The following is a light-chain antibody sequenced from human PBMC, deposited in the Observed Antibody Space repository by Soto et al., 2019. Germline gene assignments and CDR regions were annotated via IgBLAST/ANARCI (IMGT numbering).Light chain of an antibody. V-gene: IGKV3-20*01. CDR2: GAS. J-gene: IGKJ4*01. CDR3: QQHGTSPI. Sequence: EVVLTQSPGTLSLSPGERATLSCRASQAVSSILLAWYQQKPGQAPRLLIYGASSRATGIPDRFSGSGSGTDFTLTVSRLEPEDFALYYCQQHGTSPIFCGGTKVEIK. CDR1: QAVSSIL.